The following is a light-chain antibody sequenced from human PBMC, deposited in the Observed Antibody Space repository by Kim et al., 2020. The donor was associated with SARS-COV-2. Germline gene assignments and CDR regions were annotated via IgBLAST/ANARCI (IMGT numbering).Light chain of an antibody. V-gene: IGKV3-15*01. Sequence: VPPGESATLSCRARESINYNLAWYQQKPGQAPRLLMYDASTWATGTPARFRGSGSGTEFTLTISSLQSEDFAVYFCQQYENWPLYTFGQGTKLEIK. CDR2: DAS. J-gene: IGKJ2*01. CDR1: ESINYN. CDR3: QQYENWPLYT.